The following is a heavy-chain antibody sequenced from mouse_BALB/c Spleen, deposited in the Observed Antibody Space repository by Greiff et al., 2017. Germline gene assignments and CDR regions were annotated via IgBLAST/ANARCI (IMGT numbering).Heavy chain of an antibody. V-gene: IGHV1-63*02. D-gene: IGHD1-1*01. CDR1: GYTFTNYW. J-gene: IGHJ4*01. CDR2: IYPGDGDT. Sequence: QVQLQQSGAELVRPGTSVKMSCKAAGYTFTNYWIGWVKQRPGHGLEWIGQIYPGDGDTNYNGKFKGKATLTADKSSSTAYMQLSSLTSEDSAVYFCARGSSYRYAMDYWGQGTSVTVSS. CDR3: ARGSSYRYAMDY.